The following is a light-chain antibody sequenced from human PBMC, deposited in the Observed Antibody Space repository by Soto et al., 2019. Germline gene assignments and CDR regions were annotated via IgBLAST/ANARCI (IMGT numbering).Light chain of an antibody. J-gene: IGLJ1*01. Sequence: QSALTQPRSVSGSPGQSVTISCTGTSSDVGTYDFVSWYQQHPGKAPRLMIFDVSERPSGVPDRFSGSKSGNTASLTISGLQAEDEADYYCSSYAGSNDFVFGTGTKLTVL. CDR3: SSYAGSNDFV. CDR2: DVS. V-gene: IGLV2-11*01. CDR1: SSDVGTYDF.